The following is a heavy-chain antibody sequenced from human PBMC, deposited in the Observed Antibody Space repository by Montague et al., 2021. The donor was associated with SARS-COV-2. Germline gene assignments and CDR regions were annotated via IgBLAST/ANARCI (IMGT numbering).Heavy chain of an antibody. V-gene: IGHV4-59*01. CDR2: T. J-gene: IGHJ4*02. D-gene: IGHD2-15*01. CDR3: ASPGGYCTGGSCYYVY. Sequence: TNYNPSLKSRVTISIDTSKNQFSLELSSVTAADMAVYYCASPGGYCTGGSCYYVYWGQGTLVTVFS.